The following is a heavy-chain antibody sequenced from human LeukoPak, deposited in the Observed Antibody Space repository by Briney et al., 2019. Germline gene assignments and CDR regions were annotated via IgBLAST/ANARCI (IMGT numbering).Heavy chain of an antibody. J-gene: IGHJ6*03. V-gene: IGHV4-59*01. CDR1: GGSISSYY. CDR2: IYYSGST. Sequence: PSETLSLTCTVSGGSISSYYWSWIRQPPGKGLEWIGYIYYSGSTNYNPSLKSRVTTSVDTSKNQFSLKLSSVTAADTAVYYCARGTSYSLWFGELLSSGLDYYYYMDVWGKGTTVTISS. CDR3: ARGTSYSLWFGELLSSGLDYYYYMDV. D-gene: IGHD3-10*01.